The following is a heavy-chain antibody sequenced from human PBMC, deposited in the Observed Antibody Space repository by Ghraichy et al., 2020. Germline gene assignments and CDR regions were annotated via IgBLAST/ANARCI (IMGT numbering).Heavy chain of an antibody. CDR2: ITGSADNA. CDR1: GFIFNDCA. V-gene: IGHV3-23*01. J-gene: IGHJ4*02. CDR3: AKDAYGPDLYYFDY. Sequence: GGSLRLSCEASGFIFNDCAMTWVRQVPGKGLEWVSAITGSADNAYYADAVKGRFTISRDNSKNIVYLQMNSLRAEDMAVYYCAKDAYGPDLYYFDYWGQGIRVTVSS. D-gene: IGHD3-16*01.